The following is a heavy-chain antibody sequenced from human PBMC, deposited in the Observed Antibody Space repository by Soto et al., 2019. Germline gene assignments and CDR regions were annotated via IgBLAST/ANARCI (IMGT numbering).Heavy chain of an antibody. CDR3: ATSYGNAWYTD. Sequence: SETLSLTCTVSGGSISSSSYYWGWIRQPPGKGLEWIGSIYYSGSTYYNPSLKSRVTISVDTSKNQFSLKLSSVTAEDTAVYYCATSYGNAWYTDWGQGTQVTVSS. V-gene: IGHV4-39*01. CDR1: GGSISSSSYY. D-gene: IGHD6-13*01. J-gene: IGHJ4*02. CDR2: IYYSGST.